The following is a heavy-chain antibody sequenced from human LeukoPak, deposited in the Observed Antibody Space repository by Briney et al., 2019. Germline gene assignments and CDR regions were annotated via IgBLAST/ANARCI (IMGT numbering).Heavy chain of an antibody. CDR3: ARTTRLTRAFDI. CDR2: ISSSSSTI. CDR1: GFTFSSYS. Sequence: PGGSLRLSCAASGFTFSSYSMNWVRQAPGKGLEWVSYISSSSSTIYYADSVKGRFTISRHNSKNTLYLQMNSLRAEDTAVYYCARTTRLTRAFDIWGQGTMVTVSS. D-gene: IGHD4-17*01. J-gene: IGHJ3*02. V-gene: IGHV3-48*01.